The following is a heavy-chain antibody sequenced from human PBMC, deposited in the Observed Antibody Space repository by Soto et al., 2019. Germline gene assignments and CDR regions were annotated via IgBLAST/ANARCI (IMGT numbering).Heavy chain of an antibody. CDR2: ISAYNGNT. J-gene: IGHJ5*02. CDR1: GYTFTSYA. D-gene: IGHD2-15*01. V-gene: IGHV1-18*01. Sequence: ASVKVSCKASGYTFTSYAISWVRQAPGQGLEWMGWISAYNGNTNYAQKLQGRVTITTDKSTSTAYMEVRSLRSDDTAVHYCAGDGRRIADPPLGCYSPWGQGTLVTV. CDR3: AGDGRRIADPPLGCYSP.